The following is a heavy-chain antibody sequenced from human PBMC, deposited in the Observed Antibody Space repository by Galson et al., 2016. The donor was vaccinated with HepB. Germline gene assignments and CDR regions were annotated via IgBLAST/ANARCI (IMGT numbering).Heavy chain of an antibody. Sequence: SLRLSCAASGFTFSSYSMHWVRQAPGKGLEWVSYISVYRTIYYADSVKGRFTISRDNARNSLYLQMNTLRADDTAVYYCARSVEGHFDYWGQGILVTVSS. V-gene: IGHV3-48*04. CDR1: GFTFSSYS. CDR3: ARSVEGHFDY. J-gene: IGHJ4*02. D-gene: IGHD1-1*01. CDR2: ISVYRTI.